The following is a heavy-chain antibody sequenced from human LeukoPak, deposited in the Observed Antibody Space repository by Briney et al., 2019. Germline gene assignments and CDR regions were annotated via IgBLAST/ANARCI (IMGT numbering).Heavy chain of an antibody. CDR3: ARSCSGGSCYDYYYMDV. J-gene: IGHJ6*03. CDR2: IYYSGST. Sequence: TSATLSLTCTVSDGSISSYYWSWIRQPPGKGLEWIGYIYYSGSTNYNPSLKSRVTISVDTSKNQSSLKLSSVTAADTAVYYCARSCSGGSCYDYYYMDVWGKGTTVTVSS. D-gene: IGHD2-15*01. CDR1: DGSISSYY. V-gene: IGHV4-59*01.